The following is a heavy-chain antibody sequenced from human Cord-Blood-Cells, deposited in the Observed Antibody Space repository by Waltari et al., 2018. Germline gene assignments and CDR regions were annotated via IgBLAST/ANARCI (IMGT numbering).Heavy chain of an antibody. V-gene: IGHV4-34*01. CDR3: ARGIDSIAARPSRWFDP. CDR2: INHSGTT. J-gene: IGHJ5*02. D-gene: IGHD6-6*01. CDR1: GGSFSGYY. Sequence: QVQLQQWGAGLLKPSETLSLTCAVYGGSFSGYYWSWIRQPPGKGLEWIWEINHSGTTNCNPSLKSRVTISVDTSKNQFSLKLSSVTAADTAVYYCARGIDSIAARPSRWFDPWGQGTLVTVSS.